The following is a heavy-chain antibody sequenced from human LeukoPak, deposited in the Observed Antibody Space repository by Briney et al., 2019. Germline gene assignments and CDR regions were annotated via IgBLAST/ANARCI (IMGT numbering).Heavy chain of an antibody. Sequence: AXVKVSCKASGGTFSSYDMSWVRQAPGQGLEWMGRIIPIFGRANYAQKFQGRVTITTDESTSTAYMELSSLRSEDTAVYYCARDEDGDYPNDYWGQGTLVTVSS. D-gene: IGHD4-17*01. V-gene: IGHV1-69*05. J-gene: IGHJ4*02. CDR3: ARDEDGDYPNDY. CDR2: IIPIFGRA. CDR1: GGTFSSYD.